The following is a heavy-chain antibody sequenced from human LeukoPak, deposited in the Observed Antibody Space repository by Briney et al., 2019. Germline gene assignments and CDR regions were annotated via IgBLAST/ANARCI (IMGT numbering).Heavy chain of an antibody. CDR1: GFTFSSYA. Sequence: PGGSLRLSCAASGFTFSSYAMSWVRQAPGKGLERVPAISGSGGSTYYADSVKGRFTISTDNSKNTLYLQMNSLRAEDTAVYYCAKDSRNAAPNWFGPWGQGTLVTVSS. CDR2: ISGSGGST. D-gene: IGHD1-1*01. J-gene: IGHJ5*02. V-gene: IGHV3-23*01. CDR3: AKDSRNAAPNWFGP.